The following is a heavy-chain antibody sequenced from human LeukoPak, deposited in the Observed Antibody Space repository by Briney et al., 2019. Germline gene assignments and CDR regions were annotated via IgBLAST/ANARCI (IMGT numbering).Heavy chain of an antibody. CDR2: IYYSGST. CDR1: GGSISSYY. J-gene: IGHJ4*02. Sequence: SETLSLTCTVSGGSISSYYWSWIRQPPGKGLEWIGYIYYSGSTNYSPSLKSRVTISVDTSKNQFSLKLSSVTAADTAVYYCAREGPRGSFGYWGQGTLVTVSS. V-gene: IGHV4-59*01. CDR3: AREGPRGSFGY. D-gene: IGHD5-12*01.